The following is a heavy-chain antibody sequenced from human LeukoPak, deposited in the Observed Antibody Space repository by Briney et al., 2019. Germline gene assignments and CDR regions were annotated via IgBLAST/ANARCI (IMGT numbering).Heavy chain of an antibody. CDR2: INHSGST. CDR1: GGSFSGYY. J-gene: IGHJ4*02. Sequence: PSETLSLTCAVYGGSFSGYYWSWIRQPPGKGLEGIGEINHSGSTNYNPSLKSRVTISVDTSKNQFSLKLSSVTAADTAVYYCARVSSSTGVDYWGQGTLVTVSS. D-gene: IGHD6-6*01. CDR3: ARVSSSTGVDY. V-gene: IGHV4-34*01.